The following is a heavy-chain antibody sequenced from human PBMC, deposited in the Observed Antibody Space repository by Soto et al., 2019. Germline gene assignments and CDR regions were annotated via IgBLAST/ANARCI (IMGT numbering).Heavy chain of an antibody. CDR1: GGSISSSSYY. Sequence: SETLSLTCTVSGGSISSSSYYWGWIRQPPGKGLEWIGSIYYSGSTYHNPSLKSRVTISVDTSKNQFSLKLSSVTAADTAVYYCARTYYYYGMDVWGQGTTVTVSS. CDR3: ARTYYYYGMDV. J-gene: IGHJ6*02. V-gene: IGHV4-39*01. CDR2: IYYSGST.